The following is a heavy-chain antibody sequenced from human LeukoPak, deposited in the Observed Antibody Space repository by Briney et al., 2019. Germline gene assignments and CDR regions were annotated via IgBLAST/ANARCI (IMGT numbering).Heavy chain of an antibody. Sequence: LRLSCAASGFTFSDYYMSWIRQPPGKGLEWIGEINHSGSTNYNPSLKSRVTISVDTSKNQFSLKLSSVTAADTAVYYCASLYCSGGSCSSNWFDPWGQGTLVTVSS. V-gene: IGHV4-34*01. J-gene: IGHJ5*02. CDR1: GFTFSDYY. CDR2: INHSGST. CDR3: ASLYCSGGSCSSNWFDP. D-gene: IGHD2-15*01.